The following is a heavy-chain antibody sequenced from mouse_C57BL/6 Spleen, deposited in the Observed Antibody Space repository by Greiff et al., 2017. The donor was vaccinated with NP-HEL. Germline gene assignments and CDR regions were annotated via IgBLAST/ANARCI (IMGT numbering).Heavy chain of an antibody. D-gene: IGHD1-1*01. V-gene: IGHV1-55*01. CDR2: IYPGSGST. J-gene: IGHJ2*01. CDR3: ARNYYYGSTFSDY. Sequence: VQLQQPGAELVKPGASVKMSCKASGYTFTSYWITWVKQRPGQGLEWIGDIYPGSGSTNYNEKFKSKATLTVDTSSSTAYMQLSSLTSEDSAVYYCARNYYYGSTFSDYWGQGTTLTVSS. CDR1: GYTFTSYW.